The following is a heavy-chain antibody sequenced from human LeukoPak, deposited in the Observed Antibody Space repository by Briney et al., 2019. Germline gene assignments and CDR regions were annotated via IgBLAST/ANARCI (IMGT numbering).Heavy chain of an antibody. CDR2: ISTYTGYS. D-gene: IGHD6-19*01. Sequence: ASVKVSCKASGYTFTSSGISWVRQAPGQGLEWMGWISTYTGYSKYAQNLQGRVTMTADTSTSTAYIELSSLRSDDTAVYYCAKNSSGGYPDYWGQGTLVTVSS. CDR3: AKNSSGGYPDY. CDR1: GYTFTSSG. J-gene: IGHJ4*02. V-gene: IGHV1-18*01.